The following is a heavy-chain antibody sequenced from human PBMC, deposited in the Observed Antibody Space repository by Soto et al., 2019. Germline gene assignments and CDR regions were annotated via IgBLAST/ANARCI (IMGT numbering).Heavy chain of an antibody. D-gene: IGHD2-15*01. Sequence: GASVKVSCKVSGYTLTELSMHWVRQAPGKGLEWMGGFDPEDGETIYAQKFQGRVTMTEDTSTDTAHMELSSLRSEDTAVYYCATDGGYCSGGSCYGSIDYWGQGTLVTVSS. CDR2: FDPEDGET. CDR3: ATDGGYCSGGSCYGSIDY. CDR1: GYTLTELS. J-gene: IGHJ4*02. V-gene: IGHV1-24*01.